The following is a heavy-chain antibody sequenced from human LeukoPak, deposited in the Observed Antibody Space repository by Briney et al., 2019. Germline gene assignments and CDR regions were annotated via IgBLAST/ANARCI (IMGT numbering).Heavy chain of an antibody. J-gene: IGHJ4*02. CDR3: ARGNALGY. Sequence: PGGSLRLSCAASGFTLSDFYMSWIRQAPGKGLEWVAYISGSGTHKYYASSVEGRFTISRDIAKNSLFLQMNSLRVDDTAVYYCARGNALGYWGPGTLVTVSS. CDR2: ISGSGTHK. D-gene: IGHD2-2*01. CDR1: GFTLSDFY. V-gene: IGHV3-11*01.